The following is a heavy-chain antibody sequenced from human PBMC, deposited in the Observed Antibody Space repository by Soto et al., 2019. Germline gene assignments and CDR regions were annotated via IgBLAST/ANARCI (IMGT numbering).Heavy chain of an antibody. Sequence: SETLSLTCTVSGGSISSGDYYWSWIRQPPGKGLEWIGYIYYSGSTYYNPSLKSRVTISVDTSKNQFSLKLSSVTAADTAVYYCARWGYCSGGSCQSYNWFDPWGQGTLVTVSS. CDR1: GGSISSGDYY. J-gene: IGHJ5*02. V-gene: IGHV4-30-4*02. CDR2: IYYSGST. CDR3: ARWGYCSGGSCQSYNWFDP. D-gene: IGHD2-15*01.